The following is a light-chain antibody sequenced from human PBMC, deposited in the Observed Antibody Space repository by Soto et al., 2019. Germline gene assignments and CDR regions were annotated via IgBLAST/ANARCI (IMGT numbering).Light chain of an antibody. CDR2: DAS. V-gene: IGKV3-11*01. CDR3: QQRRNWPLT. Sequence: EIVLTQSPATLSLSPGERATLSCRASQSISSHLAWYQQKPGQAPRLLMYDASNRATGIPARFSGSGSGTDFTLTISSLEPEDFAVYYCQQRRNWPLTFGGGTKVEFK. CDR1: QSISSH. J-gene: IGKJ4*01.